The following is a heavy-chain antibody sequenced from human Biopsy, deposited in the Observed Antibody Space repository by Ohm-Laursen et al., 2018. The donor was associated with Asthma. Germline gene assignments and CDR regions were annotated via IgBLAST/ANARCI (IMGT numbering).Heavy chain of an antibody. CDR1: GFTVSTNG. J-gene: IGHJ3*02. CDR3: ARAYGGSFSSGSFDI. V-gene: IGHV3-53*01. CDR2: IYSGGGT. Sequence: SLRLSCAASGFTVSTNGMSWVRQPPGEGLEWVSVIYSGGGTYYADSVQGRVTISRDNSKNTLSLQMNSLRAEDTAVYYCARAYGGSFSSGSFDIWGQGTMVTVSS. D-gene: IGHD4-23*01.